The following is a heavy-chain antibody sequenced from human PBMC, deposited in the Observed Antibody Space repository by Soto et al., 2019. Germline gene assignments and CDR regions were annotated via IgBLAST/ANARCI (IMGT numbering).Heavy chain of an antibody. D-gene: IGHD2-2*01. CDR3: ARSYCSSTSCYEGTRWFDP. Sequence: QVQLQESGPGLVKPSGTLSLTCAVSSGSISSSNWWRWVRQPPGKGLEWIGEIFHSGSTNYNPSLTRRVTISVDKSKNQFSLKLSSVTAADTAVYYCARSYCSSTSCYEGTRWFDPGGQGTLVTVSS. CDR2: IFHSGST. CDR1: SGSISSSNW. V-gene: IGHV4-4*02. J-gene: IGHJ5*02.